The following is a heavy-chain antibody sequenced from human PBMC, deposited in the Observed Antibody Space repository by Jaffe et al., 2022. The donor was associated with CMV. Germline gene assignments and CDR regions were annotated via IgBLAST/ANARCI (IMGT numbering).Heavy chain of an antibody. CDR2: VHSKGRT. D-gene: IGHD1-1*01. CDR1: GGSISSYY. V-gene: IGHV4-59*01. Sequence: QVQLQESGPGLVKPSETLSLTCTVPGGSISSYYWNWIRQPPEKGLEWIGYVHSKGRTNYSPSLKSRLTMSVDTSKNQVSLKVSSVTAADTAVYFCARWSYAWRAFDMWGQGTTVIASS. CDR3: ARWSYAWRAFDM. J-gene: IGHJ3*02.